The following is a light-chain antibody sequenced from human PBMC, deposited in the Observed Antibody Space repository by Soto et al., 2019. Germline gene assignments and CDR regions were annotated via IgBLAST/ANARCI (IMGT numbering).Light chain of an antibody. Sequence: EIVLTQSPGTLSLSPGERSALSCVSSQSVRSNYLAWYQQKPGQAPRLLIYGASTRATGIPARFSGSGSGTEFTLTISSLQSEDFAVYYCQQYNNWPWTFGQGTKVDI. CDR1: QSVRSN. V-gene: IGKV3-15*01. CDR2: GAS. CDR3: QQYNNWPWT. J-gene: IGKJ1*01.